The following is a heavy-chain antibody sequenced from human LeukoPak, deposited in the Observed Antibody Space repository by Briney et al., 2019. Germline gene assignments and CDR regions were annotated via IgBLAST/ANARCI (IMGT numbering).Heavy chain of an antibody. CDR2: INPSGGDT. V-gene: IGHV1-46*01. Sequence: ASVKVSCKASGYTFTSYGISWVRQAPGQGLEWMGIINPSGGDTTYAQKFQGRVTMTRDTSTSSVYMDLSSLKSDDTAVYYCARAPNGGLPGAYWGQGTLVTVSS. CDR1: GYTFTSYG. J-gene: IGHJ4*02. D-gene: IGHD7-27*01. CDR3: ARAPNGGLPGAY.